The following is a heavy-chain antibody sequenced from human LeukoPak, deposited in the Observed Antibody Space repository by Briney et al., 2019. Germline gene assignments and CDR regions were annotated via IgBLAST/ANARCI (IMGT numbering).Heavy chain of an antibody. J-gene: IGHJ4*02. V-gene: IGHV3-15*07. Sequence: PRGSLRLSCAASGFTFSNAWMNWVRQAPGKGLEWVGRLKSKTDGGTTDYAAPVKGRFTISRDDSKNTLYLQMNSLKTEDTAVYYCTTDRYCSGGSCYSFWGQGTLVTVSS. CDR1: GFTFSNAW. D-gene: IGHD2-15*01. CDR3: TTDRYCSGGSCYSF. CDR2: LKSKTDGGTT.